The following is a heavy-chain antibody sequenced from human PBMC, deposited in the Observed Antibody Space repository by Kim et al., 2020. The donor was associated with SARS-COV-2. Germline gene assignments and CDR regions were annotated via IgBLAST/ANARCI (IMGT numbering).Heavy chain of an antibody. CDR1: VYTFTGYY. CDR3: ARDPLAVASYFDY. V-gene: IGHV1-2*02. Sequence: ASVKVSCKASVYTFTGYYMHWVRQAPGQGLEWMGWINPNSGGTNFAQKFQGRVTMTRDTSISTAYMELSRLRSDDTAVYYCARDPLAVASYFDYWGQGTLVTVSS. J-gene: IGHJ4*02. D-gene: IGHD6-19*01. CDR2: INPNSGGT.